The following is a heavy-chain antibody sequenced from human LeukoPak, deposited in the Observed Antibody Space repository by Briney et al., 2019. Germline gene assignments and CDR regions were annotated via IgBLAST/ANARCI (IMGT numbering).Heavy chain of an antibody. D-gene: IGHD3-22*01. CDR1: GGSFSDDY. J-gene: IGHJ4*02. CDR3: ARGFTQYYESSGTFDY. V-gene: IGHV4-34*01. Sequence: KPSETLSLTCAVYGGSFSDDYWSWIRQPPGQGLEWIGEINHSGSTNYNPSLKSRVTISVDTSKNQFSLKLSSVTAADTAVYYCARGFTQYYESSGTFDYWGQGVLVTVSS. CDR2: INHSGST.